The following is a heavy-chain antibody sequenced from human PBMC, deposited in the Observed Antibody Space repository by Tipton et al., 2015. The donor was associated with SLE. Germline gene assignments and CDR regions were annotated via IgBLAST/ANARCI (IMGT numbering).Heavy chain of an antibody. V-gene: IGHV1-18*01. CDR2: VSTYTDNR. Sequence: QSGPEVKKPGASVKVSCKASGYTFTSHGMTWVRQAPGQGLEWMGWVSTYTDNRHYAEKFQGRVTMTTDRSTSTAYMELRSLRSDDTALYYCARDLQYGSGWNDASDIWGQGTMVTVSS. CDR3: ARDLQYGSGWNDASDI. J-gene: IGHJ3*02. CDR1: GYTFTSHG. D-gene: IGHD6-19*01.